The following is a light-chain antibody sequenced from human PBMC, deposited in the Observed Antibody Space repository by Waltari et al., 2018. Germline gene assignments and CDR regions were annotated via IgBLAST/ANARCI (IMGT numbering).Light chain of an antibody. CDR3: QQYYQWPWT. Sequence: EVVMTQSPATLSMSPGERATLYCRASQRVSGQVAWYQHKVGQAPRLLMFGTSIRATGAPGIFSGSGSGTEFTLTITNLRSEDFAVYYCQQYYQWPWTFGQGTKVEIK. CDR2: GTS. J-gene: IGKJ1*01. V-gene: IGKV3-15*01. CDR1: QRVSGQ.